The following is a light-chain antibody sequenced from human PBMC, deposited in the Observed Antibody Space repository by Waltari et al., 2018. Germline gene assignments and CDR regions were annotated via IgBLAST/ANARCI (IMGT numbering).Light chain of an antibody. V-gene: IGKV3-20*01. J-gene: IGKJ5*01. CDR2: GAF. CDR3: HHYYIPPLT. Sequence: EIVLTQSPGTLSLSPGERATPSCRASQSMSSNSLPWYQQKSGQAPRLLIYGAFNRATGIPDRFSGSGSGTDFTLTISGLDPEDFAVYYCHHYYIPPLTFGQGTRLEIK. CDR1: QSMSSNS.